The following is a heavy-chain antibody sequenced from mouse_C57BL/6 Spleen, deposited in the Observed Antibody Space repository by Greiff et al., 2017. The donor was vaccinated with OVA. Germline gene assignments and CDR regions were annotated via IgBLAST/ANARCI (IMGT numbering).Heavy chain of an antibody. D-gene: IGHD2-4*01. CDR2: INPSSGYT. J-gene: IGHJ3*01. CDR3: FYYDYDGGFAY. V-gene: IGHV1-7*01. CDR1: GYTFTSYW. Sequence: VQLQQSGAELAKPGASVKLSCKASGYTFTSYWMHWVKQRPGQGLEWIGYINPSSGYTTYNQKFKDKATLTADKSSSTAYMQLSSLTYEDSAVYYCFYYDYDGGFAYWGQGTLVTVSA.